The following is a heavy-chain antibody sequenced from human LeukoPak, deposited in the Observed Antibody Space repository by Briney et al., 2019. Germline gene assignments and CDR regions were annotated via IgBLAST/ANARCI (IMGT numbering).Heavy chain of an antibody. CDR3: ARRAGAYSHPYDY. CDR1: GFTFSDYY. J-gene: IGHJ4*02. CDR2: ISSSGSNI. D-gene: IGHD4/OR15-4a*01. V-gene: IGHV3-11*01. Sequence: GGSLRLSCAASGFTFSDYYMSWLRQAPGKGLEWVSYISSSGSNIYYADSVKGRFTISRDNAKNSLYLQMNSLRAEDTAVYYCARRAGAYSHPYDYWGQGTLVTVSS.